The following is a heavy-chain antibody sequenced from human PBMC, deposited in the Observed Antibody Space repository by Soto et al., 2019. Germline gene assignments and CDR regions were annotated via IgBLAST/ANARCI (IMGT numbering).Heavy chain of an antibody. V-gene: IGHV4-34*01. Sequence: QVQLQQWGAGLLKPSETLSLTCAVYGGSFSGYYWSWIRQPPGKGLEWIGEINHSGSTNYNPSLTSRVTISVDTSKNQFSLKLSSVTAADTAVYYCARCIVVVPAATLQGWFDPWGQGTLVTVSS. D-gene: IGHD2-2*01. CDR3: ARCIVVVPAATLQGWFDP. CDR1: GGSFSGYY. CDR2: INHSGST. J-gene: IGHJ5*02.